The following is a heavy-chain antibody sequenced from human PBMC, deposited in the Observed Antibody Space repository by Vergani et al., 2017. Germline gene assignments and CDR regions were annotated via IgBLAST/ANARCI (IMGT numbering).Heavy chain of an antibody. CDR3: ARVDTXVPATSHFYYMDV. CDR1: GGSISSGDHC. D-gene: IGHD6-25*01. V-gene: IGHV4-31*11. CDR2: IFYSGTT. J-gene: IGHJ6*03. Sequence: QVQLQESGPGVVKPSQTLALTCAVSGGSISSGDHCWTWIRQRPGKGLEWIGYIFYSGTTHDNPSLRSRLTISVDTSQNQFSLKLRSVTAADTAVYYCARVDTXVPATSHFYYMDVWGKGTTVVVSS.